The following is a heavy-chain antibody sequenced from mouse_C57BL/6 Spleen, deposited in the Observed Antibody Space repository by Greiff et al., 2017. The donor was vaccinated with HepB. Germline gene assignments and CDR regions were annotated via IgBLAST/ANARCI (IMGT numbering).Heavy chain of an antibody. J-gene: IGHJ3*01. V-gene: IGHV1-74*01. CDR3: AIGDYDYDETY. Sequence: QVQLKQPGAELVKPGASVKVSCKASGYTFTSYWMHWVKQRPGQGLEWIGRIHPSDSDTNYNQKFKGKATLTVDKSSSTAYMQLSSLTSEDSAVYYCAIGDYDYDETYWGQGTLVTVSA. CDR2: IHPSDSDT. CDR1: GYTFTSYW. D-gene: IGHD2-4*01.